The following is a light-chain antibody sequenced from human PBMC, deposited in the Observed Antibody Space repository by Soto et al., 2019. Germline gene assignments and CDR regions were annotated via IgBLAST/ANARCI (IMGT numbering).Light chain of an antibody. Sequence: DIVMTQSPLSLPVTPGEPASISCRSSQSLLQTNGNTYLDWYLQKPGQSPQLLIALGTNRASGVPDRFRGSGSGTDFTRKISRVEDEDVGVYYCLQALKTPFTFGGGTKVEIK. J-gene: IGKJ4*01. CDR1: QSLLQTNGNTY. V-gene: IGKV2-28*01. CDR3: LQALKTPFT. CDR2: LGT.